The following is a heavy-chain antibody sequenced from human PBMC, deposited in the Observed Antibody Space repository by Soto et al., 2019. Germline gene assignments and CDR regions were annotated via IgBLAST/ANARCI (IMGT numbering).Heavy chain of an antibody. J-gene: IGHJ4*02. V-gene: IGHV1-2*02. CDR1: GYTFTGYY. CDR3: ARDPSSSGYYSDY. CDR2: INPNSGGT. Sequence: SVKVSCKASGYTFTGYYMHWVRQAPGQGLEWMGWINPNSGGTNYAQKFQGRVTMTRDTSISTAYMELSRLRSDDTAVYYCARDPSSSGYYSDYWGQGTLVTVSS. D-gene: IGHD3-22*01.